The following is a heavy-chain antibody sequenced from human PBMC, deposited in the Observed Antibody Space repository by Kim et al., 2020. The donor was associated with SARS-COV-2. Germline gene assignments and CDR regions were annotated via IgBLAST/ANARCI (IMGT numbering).Heavy chain of an antibody. D-gene: IGHD6-19*01. CDR1: GFTFSSYA. Sequence: GGSLRLSCAASGFTFSSYAMSWVRQAPGKGLEWVSAISGSGGSTEYADSVKGRFTISRDNSKNTLYLQMNSLRAEDTAVYYCAKDQYRTYTSGWYSWYFDLWGRGTLVTVSS. CDR2: ISGSGGST. J-gene: IGHJ2*01. CDR3: AKDQYRTYTSGWYSWYFDL. V-gene: IGHV3-23*01.